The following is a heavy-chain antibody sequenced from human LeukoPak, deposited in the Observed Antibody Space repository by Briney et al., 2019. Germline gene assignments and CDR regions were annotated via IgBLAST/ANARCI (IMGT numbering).Heavy chain of an antibody. CDR2: IPSSGGST. Sequence: GGSLRLSCTASGFTFSNYAMSWVRQAPGRGLEWVSAIPSSGGSTYYADSVKGRFTISRDNSKNTLYLQMNSLRAEDTAVYYCAKVNYDFWSGYYTGAVGGFDYWGQGTLVTVSS. CDR3: AKVNYDFWSGYYTGAVGGFDY. J-gene: IGHJ4*02. V-gene: IGHV3-23*01. CDR1: GFTFSNYA. D-gene: IGHD3-3*01.